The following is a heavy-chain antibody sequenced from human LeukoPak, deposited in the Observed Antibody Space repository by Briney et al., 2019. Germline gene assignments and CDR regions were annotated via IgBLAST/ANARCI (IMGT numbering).Heavy chain of an antibody. V-gene: IGHV3-11*01. CDR2: TSSSGSTI. Sequence: GGSLRLSCAASGFTFSDYYMSWIRQAPGKGLEWVSYTSSSGSTIYYADSVKGRFTISRDNAKNSLYLQMNSLRAEDTAVYYCAREGAMVRGVYYYYYMDVWGKGTTVTVSS. J-gene: IGHJ6*03. CDR3: AREGAMVRGVYYYYYMDV. CDR1: GFTFSDYY. D-gene: IGHD3-10*01.